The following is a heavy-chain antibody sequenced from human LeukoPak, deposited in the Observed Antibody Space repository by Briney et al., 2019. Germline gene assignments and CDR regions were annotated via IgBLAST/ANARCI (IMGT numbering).Heavy chain of an antibody. Sequence: PGGSLRLSCTASGFTFGDYAMSWFCQAPGKGLEWVGFIRSKAYGGTTEYAASVKGRFTISRDDSKSIAYLQMNSLKTEDTAVYYCTRGRSYYDSSGYSNPQHPWGQGTLVTVSS. V-gene: IGHV3-49*03. CDR2: IRSKAYGGTT. D-gene: IGHD3-22*01. CDR3: TRGRSYYDSSGYSNPQHP. CDR1: GFTFGDYA. J-gene: IGHJ5*02.